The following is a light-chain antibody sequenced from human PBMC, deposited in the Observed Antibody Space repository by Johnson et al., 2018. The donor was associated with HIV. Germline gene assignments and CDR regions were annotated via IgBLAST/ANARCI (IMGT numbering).Light chain of an antibody. CDR2: ENN. CDR1: SSNIGNNY. V-gene: IGLV1-51*02. CDR3: GTWDSSLSALYF. J-gene: IGLJ1*01. Sequence: QSVLTQPPSVSAAPGQKVTISCSVSSSNIGNNYVSWYQQLPGTAPKLLIYENNKRPSGIPDRFSGSKSGTSATLGITGLQTGDEADYYCGTWDSSLSALYFFGTGTKVTVL.